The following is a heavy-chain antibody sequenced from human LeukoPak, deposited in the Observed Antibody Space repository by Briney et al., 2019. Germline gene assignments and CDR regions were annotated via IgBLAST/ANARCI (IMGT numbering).Heavy chain of an antibody. CDR1: GFTFSDYY. J-gene: IGHJ4*02. Sequence: GGSLRLSCVASGFTFSDYYMSWIRQAPGKGLEWVSYISGSGSSIYYADFVKGRFTISRDNAKNSLSLQMNSLRAEDTAVYYCARRLLGIEVAADYWGQGTLVTVSS. CDR2: ISGSGSSI. V-gene: IGHV3-11*04. D-gene: IGHD6-19*01. CDR3: ARRLLGIEVAADY.